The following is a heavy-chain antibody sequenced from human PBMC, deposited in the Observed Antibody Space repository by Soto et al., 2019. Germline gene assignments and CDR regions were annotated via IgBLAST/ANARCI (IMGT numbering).Heavy chain of an antibody. Sequence: EVQLVESGGGLVQPGGSLRLSCAASGFTFSSYSMNWVRQAPGKGLEWVSYISSSSSTIYYADSVKGRFTISRDNAKNSLYLQMNSLRDEDTAVYYCARIWRADRGFWSFDLWGRGTLVTVSS. CDR1: GFTFSSYS. CDR3: ARIWRADRGFWSFDL. V-gene: IGHV3-48*02. J-gene: IGHJ2*01. D-gene: IGHD3-10*01. CDR2: ISSSSSTI.